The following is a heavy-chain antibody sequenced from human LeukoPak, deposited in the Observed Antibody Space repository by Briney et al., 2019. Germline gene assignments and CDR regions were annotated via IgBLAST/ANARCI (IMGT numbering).Heavy chain of an antibody. Sequence: SETPSLTCTVSGGSIDYYYWSWIRQPPGKGLEWIGYVYYSGTTNYNPSLKSRVTISKDTSRNQLSLKLTSVTAADTAVYYCARVSSYGRAFDFWGQGTLVPVSS. CDR2: VYYSGTT. V-gene: IGHV4-59*01. D-gene: IGHD1-26*01. J-gene: IGHJ4*02. CDR1: GGSIDYYY. CDR3: ARVSSYGRAFDF.